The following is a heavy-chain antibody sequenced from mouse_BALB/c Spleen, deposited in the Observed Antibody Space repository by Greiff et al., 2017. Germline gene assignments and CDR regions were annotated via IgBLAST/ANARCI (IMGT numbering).Heavy chain of an antibody. CDR3: ARWDDGYSY. CDR1: GYSFTGYY. Sequence: EVQLQQSGPELVKPGASVKISCKASGYSFTGYYMHWVKQSHVKSLEWIGRINPYNGATSYNQNFKDKASLTVDKSSSTAYMELHSLTSEDSAVYYCARWDDGYSYWGQGTLVTVSA. D-gene: IGHD2-3*01. J-gene: IGHJ3*01. V-gene: IGHV1-26*01. CDR2: INPYNGAT.